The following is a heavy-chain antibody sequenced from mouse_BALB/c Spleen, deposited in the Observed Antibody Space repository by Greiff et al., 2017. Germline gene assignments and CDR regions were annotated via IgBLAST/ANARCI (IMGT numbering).Heavy chain of an antibody. CDR2: ILPGSGST. D-gene: IGHD3-3*01. CDR3: ARCGWDTFSEN. CDR1: GYTFSSYW. V-gene: IGHV1-9*01. Sequence: QVQLKESGAELMKPGASVKISCKATGYTFSSYWIEWVKQRPGHGLEWIGEILPGSGSTNYNEKFKGKATFTADTSSNTAYMQLSSLTSEDSAVYNCARCGWDTFSENWGQGTTLTVS. J-gene: IGHJ2*01.